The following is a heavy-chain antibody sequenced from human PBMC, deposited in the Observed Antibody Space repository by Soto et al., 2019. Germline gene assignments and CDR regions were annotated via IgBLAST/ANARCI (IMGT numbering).Heavy chain of an antibody. Sequence: GGSLRLSCAASGFTFSSYAMNWVRQAPGKGLEWVSVISGSGGSTYYADSVKGRFTISRDNSKNMVYLQMNSLRAEDTAVYYCAKGNSISSGRYWGQGTLVTVSS. V-gene: IGHV3-23*01. CDR1: GFTFSSYA. J-gene: IGHJ4*02. D-gene: IGHD6-6*01. CDR3: AKGNSISSGRY. CDR2: ISGSGGST.